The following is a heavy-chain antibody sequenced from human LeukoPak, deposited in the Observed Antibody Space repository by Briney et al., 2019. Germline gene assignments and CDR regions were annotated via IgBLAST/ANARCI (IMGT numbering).Heavy chain of an antibody. CDR2: INPSSGGT. CDR1: GYTFINYN. V-gene: IGHV1-2*02. Sequence: ASVKVSCKASGYTFINYNINWVRQAPGQGLEWMGWINPSSGGTNYAQKFQGRVTMTRDTSISTAYMELSELRSDDTAVYYCAGQKDPRPIDYWGQGTLITVSS. CDR3: AGQKDPRPIDY. J-gene: IGHJ4*02.